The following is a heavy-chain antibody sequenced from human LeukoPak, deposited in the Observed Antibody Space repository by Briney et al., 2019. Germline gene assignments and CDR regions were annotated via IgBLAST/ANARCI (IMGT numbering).Heavy chain of an antibody. D-gene: IGHD3-16*02. J-gene: IGHJ4*02. CDR2: INPNTGNP. CDR3: ARAYQRLGELSLPDY. V-gene: IGHV7-4-1*02. CDR1: GYTFTSYA. Sequence: ASVKVSCKASGYTFTSYAMNWVRQAPGQGLEWMGWINPNTGNPTHAQGLTGRFVFSLDTSVSTAYLQITSLKADDTAAYYCARAYQRLGELSLPDYWGQGTLVTVSS.